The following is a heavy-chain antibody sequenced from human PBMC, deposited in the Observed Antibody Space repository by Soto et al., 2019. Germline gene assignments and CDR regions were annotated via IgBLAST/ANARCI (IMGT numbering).Heavy chain of an antibody. CDR3: ARTPGNYFYYYMDI. CDR1: GFTFNDYY. D-gene: IGHD2-15*01. Sequence: QVHLVESGGGLVKPGGSLRLSCAASGFTFNDYYMSWIRQVPGKGLEWVSHISSSGSPIVYADSVKGRFTISRDNAKNSLHLQMTSLRAEDTAVYYCARTPGNYFYYYMDIWGKGTTVTVSS. J-gene: IGHJ6*03. V-gene: IGHV3-11*01. CDR2: ISSSGSPI.